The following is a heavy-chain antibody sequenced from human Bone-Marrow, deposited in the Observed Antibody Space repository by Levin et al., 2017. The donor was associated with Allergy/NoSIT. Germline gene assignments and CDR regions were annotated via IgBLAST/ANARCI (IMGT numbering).Heavy chain of an antibody. Sequence: TGGSLRLSCAASGFTFDDYGMSWVRQAPGKGLEWVSGINWNGGSTGYADSVKGRFTISRDNAKNSLYLQMNSLRAEDTALYYCARGLRYFDWLPPLEPPGRWGQGTLVTVSS. D-gene: IGHD3-9*01. CDR1: GFTFDDYG. CDR3: ARGLRYFDWLPPLEPPGR. V-gene: IGHV3-20*04. CDR2: INWNGGST. J-gene: IGHJ4*02.